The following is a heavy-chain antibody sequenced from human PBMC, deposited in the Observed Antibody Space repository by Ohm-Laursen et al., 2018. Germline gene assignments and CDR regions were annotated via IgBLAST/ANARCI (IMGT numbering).Heavy chain of an antibody. D-gene: IGHD3-10*01. CDR3: ARGGGNFDL. V-gene: IGHV3-7*01. CDR2: IKEDGSEE. CDR1: GFTFSSYW. Sequence: SLRLSCTASGFTFSSYWMSWVRQAPGKGLEWVANIKEDGSEEYYVDSVMGRFTISRDNPKNSLYLQMNSLRAEDTAVYYCARGGGNFDLWGRGTLVTVSS. J-gene: IGHJ2*01.